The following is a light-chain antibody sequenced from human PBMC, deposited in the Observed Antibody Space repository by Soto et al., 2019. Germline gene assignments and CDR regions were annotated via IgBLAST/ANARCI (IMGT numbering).Light chain of an antibody. Sequence: ELEMTQPPASLSASPGETVTLSCRATQTAYKNLAWYQQKPGQPPRLLIFAASTRAPGLPARFSGSGSGTEFTLTISSLQSEDSAIYYCQEYNRWPPEFIFGPGTRLEIK. V-gene: IGKV3-15*01. CDR1: QTAYKN. J-gene: IGKJ2*01. CDR2: AAS. CDR3: QEYNRWPPEFI.